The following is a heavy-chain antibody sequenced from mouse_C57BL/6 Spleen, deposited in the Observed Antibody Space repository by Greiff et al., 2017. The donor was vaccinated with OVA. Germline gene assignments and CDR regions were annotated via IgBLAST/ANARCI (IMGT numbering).Heavy chain of an antibody. CDR1: GYSFTGYY. CDR2: INPSTGGT. CDR3: ARRAYYYAMDY. Sequence: EVKLQQSGPELVKPGASVKISCKASGYSFTGYYMNWVKQSPEKSLEWIGEINPSTGGTTYNQKFKAKATLTVDKSSSTAYMQLKSLTSEDSAVYYCARRAYYYAMDYWGQGTSVTVSS. D-gene: IGHD2-10*01. V-gene: IGHV1-42*01. J-gene: IGHJ4*01.